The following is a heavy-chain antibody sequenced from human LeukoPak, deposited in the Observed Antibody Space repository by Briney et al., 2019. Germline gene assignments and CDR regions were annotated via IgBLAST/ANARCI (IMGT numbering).Heavy chain of an antibody. J-gene: IGHJ3*02. V-gene: IGHV4-39*07. CDR2: MYSSGTT. Sequence: SETLSLTCTVSGGSISITRYYWGWIRQPPGKGLEWIASMYSSGTTYYNPSLKSRVTISVDTSKNQFSLKLSSVTAADTAVYYCAGGPPDCSSTSCYAFDAFDIWGQGTMVTVSS. CDR3: AGGPPDCSSTSCYAFDAFDI. CDR1: GGSISITRYY. D-gene: IGHD2-2*01.